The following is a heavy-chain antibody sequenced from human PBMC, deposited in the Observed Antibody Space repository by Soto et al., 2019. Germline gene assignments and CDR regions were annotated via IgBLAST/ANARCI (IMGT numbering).Heavy chain of an antibody. V-gene: IGHV4-30-2*01. CDR3: ARDLEGERRWHWFDP. D-gene: IGHD3-16*01. J-gene: IGHJ5*02. CDR2: IYHSGST. Sequence: SETLSLTCSVSGGSITSGRSSWNWIRQPPGQGLEWIAYIYHSGSTYYNPSLKSRVTISVDTSKNQFSLKLSSVTAADTAVYYCARDLEGERRWHWFDPWGQGTLVTVSS. CDR1: GGSITSGRSS.